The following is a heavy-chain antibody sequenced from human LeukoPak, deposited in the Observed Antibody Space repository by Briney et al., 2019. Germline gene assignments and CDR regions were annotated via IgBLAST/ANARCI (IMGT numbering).Heavy chain of an antibody. CDR1: GFIFSDYY. Sequence: PGGSLRLSCAASGFIFSDYYMSWIRQAPGKGLEWVSVVYSGGSTSYDDSVKGRFTISRDNSKNKLYLQMKSLRVEDTAVYYCARGLELLRLGELPYDYWGQGTLVTVSS. D-gene: IGHD3-10*01. CDR3: ARGLELLRLGELPYDY. J-gene: IGHJ4*02. V-gene: IGHV3-66*01. CDR2: VYSGGST.